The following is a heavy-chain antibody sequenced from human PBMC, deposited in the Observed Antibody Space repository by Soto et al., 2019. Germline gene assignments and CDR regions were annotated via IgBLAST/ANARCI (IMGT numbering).Heavy chain of an antibody. V-gene: IGHV3-7*01. CDR2: IKQDGSEK. Sequence: GGSLRLSCAASGFTFSSYWMSWVRQAPGKGLEWVANIKQDGSEKYYVDSVKGRFTISRDNAKNSLYLQMNSLRAEDTAVYYCPTHILAPRFDPWGQGTLVTVSS. CDR1: GFTFSSYW. D-gene: IGHD2-21*01. J-gene: IGHJ5*02. CDR3: PTHILAPRFDP.